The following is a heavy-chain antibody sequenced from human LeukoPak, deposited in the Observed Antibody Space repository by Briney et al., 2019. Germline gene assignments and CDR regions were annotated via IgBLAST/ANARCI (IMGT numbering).Heavy chain of an antibody. Sequence: ASVKVSCKASGGTLSSYAISWVRQAPGQGLEWMGRIIPILGIANYAQKFQGRVTITADKSTSTAYMELSSLRSEDTAVYYCTGGYTLYDILTGYQTYGMDVWGQGTTVTVSS. D-gene: IGHD3-9*01. CDR3: TGGYTLYDILTGYQTYGMDV. CDR1: GGTLSSYA. J-gene: IGHJ6*02. V-gene: IGHV1-69*04. CDR2: IIPILGIA.